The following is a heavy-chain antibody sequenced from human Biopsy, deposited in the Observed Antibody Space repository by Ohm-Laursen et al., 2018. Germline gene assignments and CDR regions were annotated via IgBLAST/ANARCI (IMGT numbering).Heavy chain of an antibody. J-gene: IGHJ4*02. V-gene: IGHV1-2*02. CDR2: ISPKSGDT. Sequence: ASVKVSCKASGFSFTGYYIHWVRQAPGQGLEWMGWISPKSGDTSYPQIFQGRVTMTRDTSRSTVYMELSSLRSADTAVYFCARNTGWYGDLYYFDYWGQGTLVTVSS. D-gene: IGHD6-19*01. CDR3: ARNTGWYGDLYYFDY. CDR1: GFSFTGYY.